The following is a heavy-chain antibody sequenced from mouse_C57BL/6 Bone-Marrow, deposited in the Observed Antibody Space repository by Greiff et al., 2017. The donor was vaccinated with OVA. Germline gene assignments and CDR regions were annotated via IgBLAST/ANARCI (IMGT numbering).Heavy chain of an antibody. CDR1: GFTFSDAW. V-gene: IGHV6-6*01. CDR2: IRNKANNHAT. CDR3: TLYSPYATDY. Sequence: EVKVEESGGGLVQPGGSMKLSCAASGFTFSDAWMDWVRQSPETGLEWVAEIRNKANNHATYYAESVKGRFTISRDASKSSVYLQMNSLRAEDAGIYYCTLYSPYATDYWGQGTSVTVSS. J-gene: IGHJ4*01. D-gene: IGHD2-12*01.